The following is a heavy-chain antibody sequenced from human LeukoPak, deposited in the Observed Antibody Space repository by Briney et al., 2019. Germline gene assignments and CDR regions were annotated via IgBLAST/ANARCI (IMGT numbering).Heavy chain of an antibody. CDR3: ARRVDYYGSGSQNWFDP. J-gene: IGHJ5*02. CDR1: GGSISSSSYY. V-gene: IGHV4-39*01. CDR2: IYYSGST. Sequence: PSETLSLTCTVSGGSISSSSYYWGWIRQPPGKGLEWIGSIYYSGSTCYNPSLKSRVTISVDTSKNQFSLKLSSVTAADTAVYYCARRVDYYGSGSQNWFDPWGQGTLVTVSS. D-gene: IGHD3-10*01.